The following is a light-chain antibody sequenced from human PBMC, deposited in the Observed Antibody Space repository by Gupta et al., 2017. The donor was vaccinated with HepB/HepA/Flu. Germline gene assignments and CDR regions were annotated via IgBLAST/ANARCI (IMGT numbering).Light chain of an antibody. CDR2: WAS. Sequence: DIVMTQSPDSLTVSLGERATINCKSSQNVLWSSNNKYFLAWYQQKPGQPPKLIITWASVRESGVPDRFSGSGSVTDFTLTINSLQAEDVAVYYCQQYYSSPLTFGGGTKVEIK. CDR1: QNVLWSSNNKYF. J-gene: IGKJ4*01. V-gene: IGKV4-1*01. CDR3: QQYYSSPLT.